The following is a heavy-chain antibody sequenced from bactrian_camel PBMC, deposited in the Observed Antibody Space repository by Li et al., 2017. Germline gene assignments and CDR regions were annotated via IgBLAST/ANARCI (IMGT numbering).Heavy chain of an antibody. CDR1: GFTFSSYA. J-gene: IGHJ4*01. Sequence: EVQLVESGGGLVQPGGSLRLSCAASGFTFSSYAMSWVRQAPGKGFEWVSTINSAGDRTYYADSVKGRFTISRDNAKNTLYLQMNNLKPEDTAMYYCAADLTVVVTGILTPPPLSKDDYNYWGQGTQVTVS. CDR2: INSAGDRT. V-gene: IGHV3S31*01. D-gene: IGHD2*01. CDR3: AADLTVVVTGILTPPPLSKDDYNY.